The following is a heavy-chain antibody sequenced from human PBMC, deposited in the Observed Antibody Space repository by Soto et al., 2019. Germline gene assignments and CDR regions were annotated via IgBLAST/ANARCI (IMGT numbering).Heavy chain of an antibody. CDR1: GGSMSVYY. Sequence: PSETMSITCTICGGSMSVYYGSWIRQPPGQALEWIGYIYDSGSPYYNPSLRSRVIISADTSKNQISLKLTSATAADTAVYYCARGVGSSPPRYWGRGTLVTVSS. V-gene: IGHV4-59*01. D-gene: IGHD1-26*01. CDR3: ARGVGSSPPRY. CDR2: IYDSGSP. J-gene: IGHJ4*02.